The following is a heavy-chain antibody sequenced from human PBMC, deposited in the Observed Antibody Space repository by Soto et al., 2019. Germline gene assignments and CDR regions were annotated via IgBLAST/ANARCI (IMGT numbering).Heavy chain of an antibody. Sequence: PGGSLRLSCAASGFTFSDAWMSWVRQAPGKGLEWVSAISGSGGSTYYADSVKGRFTISRDNSKNTLYLQMNSLRAEDTAVYYCAKDSNTIFGVVTIPTRFDPWGQGTLVTVSS. V-gene: IGHV3-23*01. D-gene: IGHD3-3*01. CDR1: GFTFSDAW. CDR3: AKDSNTIFGVVTIPTRFDP. J-gene: IGHJ5*02. CDR2: ISGSGGST.